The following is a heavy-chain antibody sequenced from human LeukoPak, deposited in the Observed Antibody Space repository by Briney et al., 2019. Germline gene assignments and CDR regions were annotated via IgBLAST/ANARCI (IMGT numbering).Heavy chain of an antibody. CDR2: IYYSGST. D-gene: IGHD3-9*01. V-gene: IGHV4-59*01. CDR3: ARAEVNYDILTGYQYYFDY. CDR1: GGSISSYY. Sequence: PSETLSLTCTVSGGSISSYYWSWIRQPPGKGLEWIGYIYYSGSTNYNPSLKSPVTISVDTSKNQFSLKLSSVTAADTAVYYCARAEVNYDILTGYQYYFDYWGQGTLVTVSS. J-gene: IGHJ4*02.